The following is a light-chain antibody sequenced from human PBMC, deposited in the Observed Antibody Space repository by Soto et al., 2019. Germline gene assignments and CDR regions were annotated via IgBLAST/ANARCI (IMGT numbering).Light chain of an antibody. Sequence: EIVLTQSPGTLSLSPGERATLSCRASQSVRSSHLAWYQQMPGQAPRLLIYGTSNRATGIPDRFSGSGSGTDFTLTISRLEPEDFAVYYCQQYTDLPRTFGQGTKVDIK. V-gene: IGKV3-20*01. CDR1: QSVRSSH. J-gene: IGKJ1*01. CDR3: QQYTDLPRT. CDR2: GTS.